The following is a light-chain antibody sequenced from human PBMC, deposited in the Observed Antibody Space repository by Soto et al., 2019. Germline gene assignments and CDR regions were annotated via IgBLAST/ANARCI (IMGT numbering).Light chain of an antibody. V-gene: IGKV3-15*01. J-gene: IGKJ1*01. Sequence: EIVMTHSSATLSVSPGARATLSCRASQSVSSNLAWYQQKPGQAPRLLIYGASTRATGIPARFSGSGSGTEFTLTISSLQSEDFAVYYCQQYNNWPLTFGQGTKVDIK. CDR3: QQYNNWPLT. CDR2: GAS. CDR1: QSVSSN.